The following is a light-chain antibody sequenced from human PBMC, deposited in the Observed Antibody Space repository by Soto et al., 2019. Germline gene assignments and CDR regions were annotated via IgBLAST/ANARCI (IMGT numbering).Light chain of an antibody. J-gene: IGKJ4*01. Sequence: DIQMTQSPSSLSASLGDRVTITCRASQGIGVYLAWFQQKPGKVPRLLIYAASALQSGVPSRFSGGGSGTDFTLTINSLQPEDVATYYCQKYNSAPLTFGGGTKAEIK. CDR2: AAS. V-gene: IGKV1-27*01. CDR1: QGIGVY. CDR3: QKYNSAPLT.